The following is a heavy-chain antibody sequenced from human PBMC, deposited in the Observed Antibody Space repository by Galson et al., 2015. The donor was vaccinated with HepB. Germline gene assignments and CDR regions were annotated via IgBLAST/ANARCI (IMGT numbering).Heavy chain of an antibody. D-gene: IGHD3-3*01. Sequence: SLRLSCAASGFTFSSYAMHWVRQAPGKGLEYVSAISSNGGSTYYANSVKGRFTISRDNSKNTLYLQMGSLRAEDMAVYYCARGGTIFGVVVFGMDVWGQGTTVTVSS. J-gene: IGHJ6*02. CDR2: ISSNGGST. CDR1: GFTFSSYA. CDR3: ARGGTIFGVVVFGMDV. V-gene: IGHV3-64*01.